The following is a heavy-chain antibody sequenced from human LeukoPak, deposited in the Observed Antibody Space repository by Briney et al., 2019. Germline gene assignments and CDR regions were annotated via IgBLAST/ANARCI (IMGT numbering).Heavy chain of an antibody. V-gene: IGHV3-11*01. CDR3: ARDIPSGVVVTAIPVPNPGLFDY. J-gene: IGHJ4*02. CDR1: GFTFSDYY. D-gene: IGHD2-21*02. Sequence: KTGGSLRLSCAASGFTFSDYYISWIRQAPGKGLEWVSYISSSGSTIYYADSVKGRFTISRDNAKNSLYLQTNSLRAEDTAVYYCARDIPSGVVVTAIPVPNPGLFDYWGQGTLVTVSS. CDR2: ISSSGSTI.